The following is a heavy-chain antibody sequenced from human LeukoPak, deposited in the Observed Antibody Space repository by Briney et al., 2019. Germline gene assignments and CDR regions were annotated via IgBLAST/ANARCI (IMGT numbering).Heavy chain of an antibody. J-gene: IGHJ3*02. D-gene: IGHD3-22*01. CDR1: GFTFSTYG. CDR2: ISGSGGST. CDR3: AKSSHEVITDAFDI. V-gene: IGHV3-23*01. Sequence: GGSLRLSCVASGFTFSTYGMSWVRQAPGKGLEWVSAISGSGGSTYYADSVKGRFTISRDNSKNTLYLQMNNLRAEDTAVYYCAKSSHEVITDAFDIWGQGTMVTVSS.